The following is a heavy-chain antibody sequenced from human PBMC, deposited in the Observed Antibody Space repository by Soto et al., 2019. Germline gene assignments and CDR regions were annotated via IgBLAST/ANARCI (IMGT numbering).Heavy chain of an antibody. J-gene: IGHJ6*02. CDR1: GFTFSSYA. CDR3: ARDKESGVGTTSYYYYGMDV. Sequence: GGSLRLSCAASGFTFSSYAMHWVRQAPGKGLEWVAVISYDGSNKYYADSVKGRFTISRDNSKNTLYLQMNSLRAEDTAVYYCARDKESGVGTTSYYYYGMDVWGQGTTVTVSS. D-gene: IGHD4-4*01. V-gene: IGHV3-30-3*01. CDR2: ISYDGSNK.